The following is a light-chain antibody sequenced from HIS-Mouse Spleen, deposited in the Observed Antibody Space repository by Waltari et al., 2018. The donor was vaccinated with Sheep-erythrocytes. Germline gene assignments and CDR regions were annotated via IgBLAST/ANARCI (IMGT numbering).Light chain of an antibody. CDR1: SSNIGAGYD. CDR2: GNS. Sequence: QSVLTQPPSVSGAPGQRVTISCTGSSSNIGAGYDVHWYQQLPGTAPKLLIYGNSNRPSCVPDRFSCSKSVTSASLAITGLQAEDEADYYCQSYDSSLSGWVSGGGTKLTVL. CDR3: QSYDSSLSGWV. V-gene: IGLV1-40*01. J-gene: IGLJ3*02.